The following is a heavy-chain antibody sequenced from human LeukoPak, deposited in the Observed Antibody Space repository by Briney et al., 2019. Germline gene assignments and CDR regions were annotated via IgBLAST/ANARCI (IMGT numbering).Heavy chain of an antibody. CDR1: GFTFCSYE. CDR3: ARENGGYCSSTSCPGGDAFDI. D-gene: IGHD2-2*03. V-gene: IGHV3-48*03. Sequence: GGSLRLSCAASGFTFCSYEMNWVRQAPGKGLEGVSYISSSGSTIYYADSVKGRFTISRDNAKNSLYLQMNSLRAEDTAIYYCARENGGYCSSTSCPGGDAFDIWGQGTMVTVSS. J-gene: IGHJ3*02. CDR2: ISSSGSTI.